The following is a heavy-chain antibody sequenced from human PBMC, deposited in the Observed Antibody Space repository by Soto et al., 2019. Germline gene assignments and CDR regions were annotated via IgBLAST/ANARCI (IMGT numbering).Heavy chain of an antibody. Sequence: ESGGGVVQPGRSLRLSCAASGFTFSSYAMHWVRQAPGKGLEWVAVISYDGSNKYYADSVKGRFTISRDNSKNTLYLQMNSLRAEDTAVYYCARDPMGRYYGSGSYYFDYWVQGTLVTVSS. D-gene: IGHD3-10*01. CDR3: ARDPMGRYYGSGSYYFDY. J-gene: IGHJ4*02. V-gene: IGHV3-30-3*01. CDR1: GFTFSSYA. CDR2: ISYDGSNK.